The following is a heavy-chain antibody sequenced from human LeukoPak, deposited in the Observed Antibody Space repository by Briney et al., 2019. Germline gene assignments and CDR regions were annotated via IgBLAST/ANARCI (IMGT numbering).Heavy chain of an antibody. CDR1: GYNFISYW. J-gene: IGHJ3*02. Sequence: GESLKTSCKGSGYNFISYWIGWVRQMPGKGLEWMGIIYPGDSDTRYSPSFQGQVTISADKSSTAYLQWSSLEVSDTAMYYCARGIAPDLRNAFDIWGQGTMVTVSS. CDR2: IYPGDSDT. D-gene: IGHD6-13*01. V-gene: IGHV5-51*01. CDR3: ARGIAPDLRNAFDI.